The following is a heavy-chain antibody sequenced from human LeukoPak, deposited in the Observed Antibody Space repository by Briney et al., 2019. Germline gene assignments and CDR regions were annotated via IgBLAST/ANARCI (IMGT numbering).Heavy chain of an antibody. V-gene: IGHV1-69*04. D-gene: IGHD6-13*01. J-gene: IGHJ4*02. CDR2: IIPVLGIA. Sequence: ASVKVSCKASGGTFSSYAISWVRQAPGQGLERMGRIIPVLGIANYAQKFQGRVTITADKSTSTAYMELSSLRSEDTAVYYCAGLAIAAAGTKYFDYWGQGTLVTVSS. CDR1: GGTFSSYA. CDR3: AGLAIAAAGTKYFDY.